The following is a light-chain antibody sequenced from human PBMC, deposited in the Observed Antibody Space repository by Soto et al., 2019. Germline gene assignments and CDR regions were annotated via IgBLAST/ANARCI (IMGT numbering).Light chain of an antibody. J-gene: IGLJ1*01. CDR2: DVN. CDR3: SSYTTSTSRV. CDR1: SSDVGAYNY. V-gene: IGLV2-14*01. Sequence: SVLTQPASVSGSPGQSITISCTGTSSDVGAYNYVSWYQQYPGKAPKLMIFDVNKRPSGVSDRFSGSKSGNTASLTISGLQAEDEADYYCSSYTTSTSRVFGTGTKVTVL.